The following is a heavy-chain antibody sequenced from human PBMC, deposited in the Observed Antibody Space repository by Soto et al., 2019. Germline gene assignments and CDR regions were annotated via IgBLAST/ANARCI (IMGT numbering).Heavy chain of an antibody. V-gene: IGHV3-74*01. CDR3: SRVKSGSYDWFDP. CDR2: INTDGSRT. CDR1: GFTFSNYW. Sequence: EVQLVESGGGLVQPGGSLRLSCAASGFTFSNYWMHWVRQAPGKGLMWVSRINTDGSRTTYADSVQGRFAISRDNAKNTLYLQMNSLRAEDAAVYCCSRVKSGSYDWFDPWGQGTLVTVSS. J-gene: IGHJ5*02. D-gene: IGHD3-10*01.